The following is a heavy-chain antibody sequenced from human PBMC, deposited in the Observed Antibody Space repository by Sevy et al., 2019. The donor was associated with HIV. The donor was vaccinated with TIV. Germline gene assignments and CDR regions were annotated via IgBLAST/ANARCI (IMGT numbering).Heavy chain of an antibody. CDR1: GFTFHTYW. J-gene: IGHJ4*02. CDR3: ARRYFDV. D-gene: IGHD3-16*02. CDR2: IRQDGNEI. Sequence: GGSLRLSCAASGFTFHTYWMQWVRQAPGKGLEWVANIRQDGNEIYYADSVKGGFTISRDNAMRSLYLEMNNLRVEDSGIYYCARRYFDVWGQGTLVTVSS. V-gene: IGHV3-7*01.